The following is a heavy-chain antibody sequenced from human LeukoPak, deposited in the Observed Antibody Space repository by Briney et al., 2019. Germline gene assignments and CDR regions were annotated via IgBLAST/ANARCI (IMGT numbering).Heavy chain of an antibody. V-gene: IGHV4-59*01. CDR1: GGSISSYY. Sequence: TSETLSLTCTVSGGSISSYYWSWIRQPPGKGLEWIGYIYYSGSTNYNPSLKSRVTISVDTSKNQFSLKLSSVTAADTAVYYCARGSVVPAAIGDYWGQGTLVTVSS. J-gene: IGHJ4*02. CDR3: ARGSVVPAAIGDY. CDR2: IYYSGST. D-gene: IGHD2-2*01.